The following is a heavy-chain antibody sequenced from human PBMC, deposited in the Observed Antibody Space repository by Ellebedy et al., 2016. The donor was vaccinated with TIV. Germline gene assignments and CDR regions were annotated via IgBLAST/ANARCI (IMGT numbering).Heavy chain of an antibody. CDR1: GFTFSSYA. Sequence: GESLKISXAASGFTFSSYAMSWVRQAPGKGLEWVSAISGSGGSTYYADSVKGRFTISRDNSKNTLYLQMNSLRAEDTAVYYCAKDGGYSGYRWGMDGWGQGTTVTVSS. D-gene: IGHD5-12*01. J-gene: IGHJ6*02. CDR2: ISGSGGST. CDR3: AKDGGYSGYRWGMDG. V-gene: IGHV3-23*01.